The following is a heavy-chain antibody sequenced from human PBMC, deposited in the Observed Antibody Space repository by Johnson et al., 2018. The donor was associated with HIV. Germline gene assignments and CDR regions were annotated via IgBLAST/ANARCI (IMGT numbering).Heavy chain of an antibody. Sequence: QVQLVESGGGVVQPGRSLRLSCAASGFTFSSYDMHWVRQAPGKGLEGVAVITYDGTKKYFADSVKGRFNISRDNSKNTLYLQMNSVRPEDAAVYYCAKPPSMGADAFDIWGQGTMVTVSS. J-gene: IGHJ3*02. CDR2: ITYDGTKK. CDR1: GFTFSSYD. D-gene: IGHD3-16*01. CDR3: AKPPSMGADAFDI. V-gene: IGHV3-30*18.